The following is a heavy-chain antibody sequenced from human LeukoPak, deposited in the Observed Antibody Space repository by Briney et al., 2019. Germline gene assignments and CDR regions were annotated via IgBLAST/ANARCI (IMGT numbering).Heavy chain of an antibody. CDR2: IYSGGST. V-gene: IGHV3-53*01. D-gene: IGHD2-21*01. J-gene: IGHJ3*02. CDR3: ARGSEPIAAFDI. Sequence: GGSLRLSCAASGFTVSSNYMSWVRQAPGKGLEWVSVIYSGGSTYYADSVKGRFTISRDNSKNTLYLQVNSLRAEDTAVYYCARGSEPIAAFDIWGQGTMVTVSS. CDR1: GFTVSSNY.